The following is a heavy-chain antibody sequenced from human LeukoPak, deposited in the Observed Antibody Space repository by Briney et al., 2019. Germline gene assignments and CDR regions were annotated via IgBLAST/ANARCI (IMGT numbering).Heavy chain of an antibody. CDR1: GYSISSGYY. V-gene: IGHV4-61*02. J-gene: IGHJ4*02. CDR3: ARERLGGSYYRPVDY. CDR2: IYTTGNT. D-gene: IGHD1-26*01. Sequence: SETLSLTCSVSGYSISSGYYWSWIRQPAGKGLEWIGRIYTTGNTNYNPSLKSRVTISLDTSKNQFSLKLSSVSAEDTALYYCARERLGGSYYRPVDYWGQGTLVTVSS.